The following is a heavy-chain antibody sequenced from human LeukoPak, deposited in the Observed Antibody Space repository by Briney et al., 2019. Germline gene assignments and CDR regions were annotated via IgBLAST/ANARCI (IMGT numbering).Heavy chain of an antibody. J-gene: IGHJ4*02. V-gene: IGHV4-4*08. CDR1: GGSISSYY. D-gene: IGHD5-12*01. Sequence: SETLSLTCTASGGSISSYYWSWIRQPPGKGLEWIGYIYFSGSTNYNPSLKSRVTISVDTSKNQFSLKLRSVTASDTAMYYCAKRGGYGLIAYWGQGPLVTVSS. CDR2: IYFSGST. CDR3: AKRGGYGLIAY.